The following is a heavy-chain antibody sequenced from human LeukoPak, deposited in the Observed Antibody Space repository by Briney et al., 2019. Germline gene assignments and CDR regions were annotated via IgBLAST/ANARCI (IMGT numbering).Heavy chain of an antibody. V-gene: IGHV3-30-3*01. D-gene: IGHD3-10*01. CDR3: AREGYYGSGSPPSLYFDY. CDR1: GFTFRYYV. CDR2: TSSDLNVK. Sequence: GGSLRLSCAASGFTFRYYVIHWVRQAPGKGLEWVAVTSSDLNVKLYADSVKGRFTISRDSSRSTLYLQMNSLRPEDTAIYYCAREGYYGSGSPPSLYFDYWGQGTLVTVSS. J-gene: IGHJ4*02.